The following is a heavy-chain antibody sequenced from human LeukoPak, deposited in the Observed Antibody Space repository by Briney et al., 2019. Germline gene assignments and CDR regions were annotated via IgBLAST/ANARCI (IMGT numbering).Heavy chain of an antibody. J-gene: IGHJ5*02. CDR2: IWYDGSNI. CDR3: ARVGSSISRHWFDP. Sequence: PGTSLRLSCAASGISFSSHGMHWVRQAPGKGLEWVAVIWYDGSNIYYADSVKGRFTISRDNSKNTLHLQMNSLRAEDTAVYYCARVGSSISRHWFDPWGQGTLVTVSS. V-gene: IGHV3-33*01. CDR1: GISFSSHG. D-gene: IGHD6-13*01.